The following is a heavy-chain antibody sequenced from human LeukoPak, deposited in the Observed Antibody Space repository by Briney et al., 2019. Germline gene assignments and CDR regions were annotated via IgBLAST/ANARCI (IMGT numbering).Heavy chain of an antibody. J-gene: IGHJ6*04. Sequence: AASVKVSCKASGGTFSSYAISWVRQAPRQGLEWMGGIIPIFGTANYAQKFQGRVTITADESTSTACMELSSMRSEDTAVYYCARGEYQLPKYYYYGMDVWGKGTTVTVSS. CDR2: IIPIFGTA. CDR3: ARGEYQLPKYYYYGMDV. CDR1: GGTFSSYA. D-gene: IGHD2-2*01. V-gene: IGHV1-69*13.